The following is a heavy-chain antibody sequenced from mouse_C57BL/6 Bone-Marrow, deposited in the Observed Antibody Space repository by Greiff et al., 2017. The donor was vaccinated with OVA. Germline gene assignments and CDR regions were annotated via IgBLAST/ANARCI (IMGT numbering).Heavy chain of an antibody. J-gene: IGHJ2*01. CDR3: TRDRTGTKGYFDY. CDR1: GFTFSSYA. CDR2: ISSGGDYI. V-gene: IGHV5-9-1*02. Sequence: EVQRVESGEGLVKPGGSLKLSCAASGFTFSSYAMSWVRQTPEKRLEWVAYISSGGDYIYYADTVKGRFTISRDNARNTLYLQMSSLKSEDTAMYYCTRDRTGTKGYFDYWGQGTTLTVSS. D-gene: IGHD4-1*01.